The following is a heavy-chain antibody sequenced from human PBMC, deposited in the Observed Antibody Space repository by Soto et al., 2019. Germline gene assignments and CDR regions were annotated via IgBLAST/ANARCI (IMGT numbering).Heavy chain of an antibody. CDR1: GFTFSSYA. CDR2: ISGGGGYT. Sequence: GGSLRLSCAASGFTFSSYAMSWVRQAPGKGLEWVSAISGGGGYTYNADSVRGRFTIFRDDSKNTLYLQMNSLRAEDTAVYYCAKLQTDYSSSWYSQYGMDVWGQGTTVTVSS. D-gene: IGHD6-13*01. V-gene: IGHV3-23*01. CDR3: AKLQTDYSSSWYSQYGMDV. J-gene: IGHJ6*02.